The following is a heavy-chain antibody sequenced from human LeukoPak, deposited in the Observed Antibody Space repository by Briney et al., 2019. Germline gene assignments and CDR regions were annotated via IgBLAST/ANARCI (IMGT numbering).Heavy chain of an antibody. V-gene: IGHV1-18*01. Sequence: ASVKVSCKASGYTFTSYGISWVRQAPGQGPEWMGWISAYNGNTNYAQKLQGRVTMTTDTSTSTAYMELRSLRSDDTAVYYCARDRVHMVRGVVTPTFDYWGQGTLVTVSS. CDR2: ISAYNGNT. J-gene: IGHJ4*02. CDR1: GYTFTSYG. CDR3: ARDRVHMVRGVVTPTFDY. D-gene: IGHD3-10*01.